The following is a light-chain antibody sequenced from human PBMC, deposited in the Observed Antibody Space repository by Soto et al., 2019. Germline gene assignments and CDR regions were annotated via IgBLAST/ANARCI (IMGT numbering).Light chain of an antibody. V-gene: IGKV1-39*01. CDR1: QSISSY. CDR3: QQYNSYPLT. J-gene: IGKJ4*01. CDR2: AAS. Sequence: DIQMTQSPSSLSASVGDRVTITCRASQSISSYLNWYQQKPGKAPKLLIYAASILQSGVPARFSGSGSVTEFTLTISSLQPEHFATYYCQQYNSYPLTFGGGTKVEIK.